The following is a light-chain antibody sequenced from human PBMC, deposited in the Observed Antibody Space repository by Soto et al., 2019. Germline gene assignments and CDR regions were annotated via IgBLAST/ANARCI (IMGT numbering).Light chain of an antibody. CDR2: DAS. CDR3: QQYSHLVT. J-gene: IGKJ2*01. CDR1: QTISTL. V-gene: IGKV1-5*01. Sequence: QMTQSPSTLSAPVGDRVTITCQASQTISTLLAWFQHKPGKAPNLLIYDASNLESGVPSRFSGSGSGTEFTLTISSLQSDDSATYFCQQYSHLVTFGQGTKLEIK.